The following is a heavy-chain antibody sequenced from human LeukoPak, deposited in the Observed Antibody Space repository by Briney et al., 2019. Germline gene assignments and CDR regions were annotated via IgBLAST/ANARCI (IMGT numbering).Heavy chain of an antibody. J-gene: IGHJ4*02. CDR2: ISTTSSSI. Sequence: GGSLRLSCAASGFTFSSYSMNWARQAPGKGLEWVSYISTTSSSINYADSVKGRFTISRDNAKNSLYLEMNSLRAEDTAVYYCVRDRDWAFDYWGQGTLVTVSS. CDR3: VRDRDWAFDY. D-gene: IGHD3/OR15-3a*01. V-gene: IGHV3-48*04. CDR1: GFTFSSYS.